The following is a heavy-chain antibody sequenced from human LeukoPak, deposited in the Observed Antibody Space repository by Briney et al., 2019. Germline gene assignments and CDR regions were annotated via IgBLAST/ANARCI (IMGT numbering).Heavy chain of an antibody. D-gene: IGHD2-15*01. Sequence: GASVKVSCKASGYTFTDYYMHWVRQAPGQGLEWMGWINPNSGGTNYAQKFQGRVTMTRDTSISTAYMELSRLRSDDTAVYYCARDEYGIVAGSWFDPWGQGTLVTVSP. CDR3: ARDEYGIVAGSWFDP. J-gene: IGHJ5*02. V-gene: IGHV1-2*02. CDR2: INPNSGGT. CDR1: GYTFTDYY.